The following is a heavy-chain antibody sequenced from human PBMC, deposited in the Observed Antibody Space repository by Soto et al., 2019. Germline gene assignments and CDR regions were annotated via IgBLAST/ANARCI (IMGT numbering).Heavy chain of an antibody. V-gene: IGHV3-23*01. D-gene: IGHD3-22*01. J-gene: IGHJ4*01. CDR3: AKDSPRYSDSSGYYGDFDY. Sequence: EVQLLESGGGLVQPGGSLRLSCAASGFTFSSYAMSWVSQAPGKGLEWVSTISGSGGDTYYTDSVKGHFTISRDNSKNTLYLQMNSLRAEVTALYYCAKDSPRYSDSSGYYGDFDYWGQGTLVTVSS. CDR1: GFTFSSYA. CDR2: ISGSGGDT.